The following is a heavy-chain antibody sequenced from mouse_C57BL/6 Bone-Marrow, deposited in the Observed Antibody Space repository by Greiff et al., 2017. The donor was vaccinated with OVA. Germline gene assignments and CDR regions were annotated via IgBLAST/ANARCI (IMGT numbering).Heavy chain of an antibody. CDR1: GYTFTSYW. D-gene: IGHD4-1*01. CDR2: IDPSDSYT. V-gene: IGHV1-69*01. J-gene: IGHJ1*03. CDR3: ARDNWYWYFDV. Sequence: QVQLQQPGAELVMPGASVKLSCKASGYTFTSYWMHWVKQRPGQGLEWIGEIDPSDSYTNYNQKFKGKSTLTVDKSSSTAYMQLSSLTSEDSAVYYCARDNWYWYFDVWGTGTTVTVSS.